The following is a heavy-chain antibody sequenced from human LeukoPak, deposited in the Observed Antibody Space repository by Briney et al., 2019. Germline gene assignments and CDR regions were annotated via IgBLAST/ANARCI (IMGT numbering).Heavy chain of an antibody. Sequence: SETLSLTCTVSGGSISSSSYYWGWICQPPGKGLEWIGSIYYSGSTYYNPSLKSRVTISVDTSKNQFSLKLSSVTAADTAVYYCARRSIAARNYDYWGQGTLVTVSS. CDR2: IYYSGST. V-gene: IGHV4-39*01. D-gene: IGHD6-6*01. J-gene: IGHJ4*02. CDR1: GGSISSSSYY. CDR3: ARRSIAARNYDY.